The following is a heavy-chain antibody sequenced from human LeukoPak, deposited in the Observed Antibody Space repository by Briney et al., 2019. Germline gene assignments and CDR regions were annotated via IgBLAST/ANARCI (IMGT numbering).Heavy chain of an antibody. V-gene: IGHV3-30*04. J-gene: IGHJ6*02. CDR1: GFTFSTYA. CDR2: ISYDGSNK. Sequence: PGRSLRLSCAASGFTFSTYAMHWVRQAPGKGLEWVAVISYDGSNKYYADSVKGRFTISRDNSKNTLYLQMNSLRAEDTAVYYCARAVTPSDGMDVWGQGTTVTVSS. CDR3: ARAVTPSDGMDV.